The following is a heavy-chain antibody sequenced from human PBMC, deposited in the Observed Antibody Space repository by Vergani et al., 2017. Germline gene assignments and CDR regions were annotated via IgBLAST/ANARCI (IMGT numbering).Heavy chain of an antibody. J-gene: IGHJ6*04. Sequence: EVQLLESGGDLVQPGGSLRLSCAASGFTFNHYAMNWVRQAPGKGLEWVSGISGSGGSTYYAGSVKGRFTISRDSSKNTLYLQMNSLSAGDTAVYYCAKANPRNSGYDDLYYYHAMDFWGKGTTVTAS. V-gene: IGHV3-23*01. D-gene: IGHD5-12*01. CDR1: GFTFNHYA. CDR2: ISGSGGST. CDR3: AKANPRNSGYDDLYYYHAMDF.